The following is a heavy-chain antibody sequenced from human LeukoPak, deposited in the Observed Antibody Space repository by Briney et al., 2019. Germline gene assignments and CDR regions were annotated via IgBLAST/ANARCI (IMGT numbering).Heavy chain of an antibody. J-gene: IGHJ6*03. CDR2: IRYDGSNK. V-gene: IGHV3-30*02. Sequence: PGGSLRLSCAASGFTFSSYGMHWVRQAPGKGLEWVAFIRYDGSNKYYVGSVKGRFTISRDNPKNTLYLQMNSLRAEDTAVYYCAKGSGWEMSYYYYYMDVWGKGTTVTISS. D-gene: IGHD1-26*01. CDR3: AKGSGWEMSYYYYYMDV. CDR1: GFTFSSYG.